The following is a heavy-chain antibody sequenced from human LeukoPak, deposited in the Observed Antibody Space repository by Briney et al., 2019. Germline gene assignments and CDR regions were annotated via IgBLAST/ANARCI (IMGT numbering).Heavy chain of an antibody. CDR1: GASISSSSYY. CDR2: IYYSGST. Sequence: KSSETLSLTCTVSGASISSSSYYWGWIRQPPGKGLEWIGSIYYSGSTYYNPSLQSRVTMSVGTSKNQFSLKLSSVTAADTAVYYCARIRSGMTGYWGQGTLVTVSS. J-gene: IGHJ4*02. V-gene: IGHV4-39*07. D-gene: IGHD3-10*01. CDR3: ARIRSGMTGY.